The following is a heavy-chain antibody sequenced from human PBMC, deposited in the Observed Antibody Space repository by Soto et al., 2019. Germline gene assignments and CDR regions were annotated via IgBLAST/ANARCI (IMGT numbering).Heavy chain of an antibody. CDR2: ISYDGTIT. D-gene: IGHD2-2*01. CDR3: ATTRVGPCSSSICFSGIFDGMDV. V-gene: IGHV3-30-3*01. Sequence: GGSLRLSCAASGFTIGNSGMHWVRQAPGKGLEWVAVISYDGTITYYADSVKGRFTISRDNSKNTLYLQMNSLRTEDTAVYYCATTRVGPCSSSICFSGIFDGMDVWGQGTTVTVSS. CDR1: GFTIGNSG. J-gene: IGHJ6*02.